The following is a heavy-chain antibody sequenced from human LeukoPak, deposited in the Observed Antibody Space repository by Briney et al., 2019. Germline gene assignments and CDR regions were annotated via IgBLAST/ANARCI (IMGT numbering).Heavy chain of an antibody. CDR1: GGSISSSSYY. D-gene: IGHD6-13*01. J-gene: IGHJ4*02. CDR2: IYYSGST. Sequence: PSETLSLTCTVSGGSISSSSYYWGWIRQPPGKGLEWIGSIYYSGSTYYNPSLKNRVTISVDTSKNQFSLKLSSVTAADTAVYYCARRSSSWYLGGAFDYWGQGTLVTVSS. V-gene: IGHV4-39*01. CDR3: ARRSSSWYLGGAFDY.